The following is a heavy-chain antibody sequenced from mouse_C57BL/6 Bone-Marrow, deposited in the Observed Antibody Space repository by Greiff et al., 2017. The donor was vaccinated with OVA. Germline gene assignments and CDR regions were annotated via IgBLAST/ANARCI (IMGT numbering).Heavy chain of an antibody. CDR3: AKNGYYGSSLYWYFDV. CDR1: GFSLTSYG. V-gene: IGHV2-5*01. D-gene: IGHD1-1*01. Sequence: VQLQESGPGLVQPSQSLSITCTVSGFSLTSYGVHWVRQSPGKGLEWLGVIWRGGSTDYNAAFMSRLSITKDNSKSQVFFKMNSLQADDTAIYYCAKNGYYGSSLYWYFDVWGTGTTVTVSS. CDR2: IWRGGST. J-gene: IGHJ1*03.